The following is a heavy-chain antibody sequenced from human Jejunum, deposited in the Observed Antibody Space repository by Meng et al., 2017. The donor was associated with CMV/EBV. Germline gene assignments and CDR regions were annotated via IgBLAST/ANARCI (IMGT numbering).Heavy chain of an antibody. V-gene: IGHV3-23*01. J-gene: IGHJ4*02. Sequence: GFALSSHALSWVRQVPGRRPEWVAGISGAGLATYYADSVKGRFTISRDNSNSTLFLQMDGLRGDDTAVYFCARDVGYTVTAPFDYWGQGSVVTVFS. CDR2: ISGAGLAT. CDR1: GFALSSHA. D-gene: IGHD4-11*01. CDR3: ARDVGYTVTAPFDY.